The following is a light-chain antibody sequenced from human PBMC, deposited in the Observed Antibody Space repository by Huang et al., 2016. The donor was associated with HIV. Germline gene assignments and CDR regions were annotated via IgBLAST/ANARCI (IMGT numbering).Light chain of an antibody. CDR3: QQSYRLPRT. V-gene: IGKV1-39*01. J-gene: IGKJ2*02. Sequence: DIQMIQSPSSLSASVGDRVIITCRASQSVTKYLNWYQHMPGKAPKLLIYGASTLQGGFSSRFSGSGSGTEFTLSISSLQPEDAATYYCQQSYRLPRTFGQGTSLEI. CDR2: GAS. CDR1: QSVTKY.